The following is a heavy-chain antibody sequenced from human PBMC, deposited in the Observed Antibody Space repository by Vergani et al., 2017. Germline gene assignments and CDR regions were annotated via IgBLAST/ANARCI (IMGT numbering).Heavy chain of an antibody. CDR1: GGSFSTGGQS. V-gene: IGHV4-61*02. D-gene: IGHD3-10*01. Sequence: QVQLQESGPGLVKPSQTLSLTCTVSGGSFSTGGQSWTWLRQSAGKGLEWIGRIYTSGATNYNPSLRRRAIMSVDASKKQFSLKLTSVTAADTAVYYCGRVADFYGLGSRLLDLWGQGILVTVSS. J-gene: IGHJ5*02. CDR2: IYTSGAT. CDR3: GRVADFYGLGSRLLDL.